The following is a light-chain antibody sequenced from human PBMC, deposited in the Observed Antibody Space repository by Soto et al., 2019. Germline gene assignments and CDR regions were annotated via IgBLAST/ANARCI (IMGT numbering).Light chain of an antibody. Sequence: QSALTQPPSASGSPGQSVTISCTGTSSDVGGYNYVSWYQQHPGKVPKLMVDEVNKRPSGVPDRFSGSKSGNTASLTVSGLQAEDEADYYCTSYAGGNNVFGTRTKLTVL. CDR2: EVN. V-gene: IGLV2-8*01. J-gene: IGLJ1*01. CDR3: TSYAGGNNV. CDR1: SSDVGGYNY.